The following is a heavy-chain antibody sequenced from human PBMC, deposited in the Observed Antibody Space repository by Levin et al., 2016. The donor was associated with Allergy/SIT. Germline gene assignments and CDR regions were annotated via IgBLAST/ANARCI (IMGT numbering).Heavy chain of an antibody. Sequence: ASVKVSCKASGYTFTSYDINWVRQATGQGLEWMGWMNPNSGNTGYAQKFQGRVTMTRNTSISTAYMELSSLRSEDTAVYYCARAQHYDILTGPRFPLDYWGQGTLVTVSS. CDR3: ARAQHYDILTGPRFPLDY. V-gene: IGHV1-8*01. CDR1: GYTFTSYD. J-gene: IGHJ4*02. CDR2: MNPNSGNT. D-gene: IGHD3-9*01.